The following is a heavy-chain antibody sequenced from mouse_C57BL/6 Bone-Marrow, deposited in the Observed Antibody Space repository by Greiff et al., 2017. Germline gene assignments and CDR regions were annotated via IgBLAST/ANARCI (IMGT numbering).Heavy chain of an antibody. CDR2: ISYDGSN. CDR1: GYSITSGYY. Sequence: DVKLVESGPGLVKPSQSLSLTCSVTGYSITSGYYWNWIRQFPGNKLEWMGYISYDGSNNYNPSPKNRISITRDTSNNQFFLKLNSVTTEDTATYYCARERVLGLRRRGYYCDYWGQGTTLTVSS. V-gene: IGHV3-6*01. J-gene: IGHJ2*01. CDR3: ARERVLGLRRRGYYCDY. D-gene: IGHD2-2*01.